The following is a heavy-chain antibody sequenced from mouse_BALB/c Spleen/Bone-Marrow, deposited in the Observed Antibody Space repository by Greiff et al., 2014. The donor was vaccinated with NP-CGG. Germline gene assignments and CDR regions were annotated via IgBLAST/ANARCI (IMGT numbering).Heavy chain of an antibody. Sequence: VQLQQSGAELMKPGASVRISCKATGYTFSTYWIEWVKQRPGHGLEWIGEILPGNGNTDYNEKFEGKATFTADTSSNTAYMQLSSLTSEDSAVFYCARHGSSGFDYWGQGTALTVSS. D-gene: IGHD1-1*01. CDR1: GYTFSTYW. CDR2: ILPGNGNT. J-gene: IGHJ2*01. CDR3: ARHGSSGFDY. V-gene: IGHV1-9*01.